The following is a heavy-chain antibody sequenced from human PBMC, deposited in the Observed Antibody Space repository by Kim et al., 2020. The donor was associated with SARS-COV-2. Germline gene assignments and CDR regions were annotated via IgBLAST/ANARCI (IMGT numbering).Heavy chain of an antibody. J-gene: IGHJ4*02. Sequence: GRSTVSQHKSKNTLYLQMSTLRAEDTAVYYCAKDELAAAGMLDYWGQGTLVTVSS. D-gene: IGHD6-13*01. V-gene: IGHV3-23*03. CDR3: AKDELAAAGMLDY.